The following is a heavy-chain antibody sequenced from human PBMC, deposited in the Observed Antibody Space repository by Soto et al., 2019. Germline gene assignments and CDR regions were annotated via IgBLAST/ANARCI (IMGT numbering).Heavy chain of an antibody. V-gene: IGHV3-30*18. D-gene: IGHD3-9*01. CDR1: GFTFSSYG. J-gene: IGHJ4*02. CDR2: ISYDGSNK. CDR3: AKGIYDILTGYRY. Sequence: QVQLVESGGGVVQPGRSLRLSCAASGFTFSSYGMHWVRQAPGKGLEWVAVISYDGSNKYYADSVKGRFTISRDNSKNTLYLQMNRLRAEDTGVYYCAKGIYDILTGYRYWGQGTLVTVSS.